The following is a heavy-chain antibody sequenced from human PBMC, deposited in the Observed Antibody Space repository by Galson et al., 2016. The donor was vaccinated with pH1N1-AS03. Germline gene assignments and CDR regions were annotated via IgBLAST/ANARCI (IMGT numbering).Heavy chain of an antibody. Sequence: SVKVSCKASGYIFTTYGIKWVRQAPGQGLEWMGWISVYTGKTHYAQNLQDRVTMTRDTSTSTAYMELRSLRSDDTAVYYCARPASDSSVYSVFDFWGQGTLVTVSS. CDR3: ARPASDSSVYSVFDF. J-gene: IGHJ4*02. CDR2: ISVYTGKT. D-gene: IGHD3-22*01. V-gene: IGHV1-18*01. CDR1: GYIFTTYG.